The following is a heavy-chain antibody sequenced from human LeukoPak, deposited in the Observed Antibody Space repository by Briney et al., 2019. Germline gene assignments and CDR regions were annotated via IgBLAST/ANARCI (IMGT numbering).Heavy chain of an antibody. CDR1: GFTFSNYA. V-gene: IGHV3-23*01. CDR3: AKAASSSWPSYYYGMDV. Sequence: GGSLRLSCAASGFTFSNYAMSWVRQTPGKGLEWVSTISVNGGSTYSADSVKGRFTISRDNSKNTLYLQMNSLRVDDTAVYYCAKAASSSWPSYYYGMDVWGQGTTVTVSS. CDR2: ISVNGGST. D-gene: IGHD6-13*01. J-gene: IGHJ6*02.